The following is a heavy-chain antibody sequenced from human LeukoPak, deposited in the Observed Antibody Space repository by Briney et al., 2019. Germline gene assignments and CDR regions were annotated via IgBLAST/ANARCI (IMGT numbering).Heavy chain of an antibody. CDR2: INTNTGNP. J-gene: IGHJ6*02. CDR1: GYTFTGYA. Sequence: ASVTVSFTASGYTFTGYAMNWVRQAPGQGLEWMGWINTNTGNPTYAQGFTGRFVFSLDTSVSTAYLQISSLKAEDTAVYYCARLIVVVQYGMDVWGQGTTLTVSS. D-gene: IGHD3-22*01. V-gene: IGHV7-4-1*02. CDR3: ARLIVVVQYGMDV.